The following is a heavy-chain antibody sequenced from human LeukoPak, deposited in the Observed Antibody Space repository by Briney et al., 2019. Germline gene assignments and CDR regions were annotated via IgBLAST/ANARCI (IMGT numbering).Heavy chain of an antibody. J-gene: IGHJ4*02. CDR2: ISWNSGSI. V-gene: IGHV3-9*01. CDR1: GFTFDDYA. CDR3: ARAGSTSHAISPSEFDY. Sequence: PGRSLRLSCAASGFTFDDYAMHWVRQAPGKGLEWVSGISWNSGSIGYADSVKGRFTISRDNAKNSLYLQMNSLRSEDTAVYYCARAGSTSHAISPSEFDYWGQGTLVTVSS. D-gene: IGHD2-2*01.